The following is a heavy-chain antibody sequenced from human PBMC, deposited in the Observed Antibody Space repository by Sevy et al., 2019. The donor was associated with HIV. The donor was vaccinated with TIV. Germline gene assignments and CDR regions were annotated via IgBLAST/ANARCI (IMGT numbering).Heavy chain of an antibody. V-gene: IGHV3-30-3*01. CDR3: ARRRGYGSWAQTWEDAIDV. CDR2: ISYDGNNK. Sequence: GGSLRLSCAASGFTFSSYAMHWVRQAPGKGLEWVAVISYDGNNKYYADSVKGRFTISRDNSKNTLYLQMNSLRAEDTAVYYCARRRGYGSWAQTWEDAIDVWGQGTMVTVSS. J-gene: IGHJ3*01. D-gene: IGHD6-13*01. CDR1: GFTFSSYA.